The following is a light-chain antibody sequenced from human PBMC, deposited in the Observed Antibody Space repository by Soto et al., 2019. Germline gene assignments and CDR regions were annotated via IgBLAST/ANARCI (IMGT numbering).Light chain of an antibody. CDR3: SSYTTSNTRQIV. J-gene: IGLJ1*01. CDR2: DVS. CDR1: SSDVGGYNY. Sequence: DLTQAASVSGSPGQSSNISCTGTSSDVGGYNYVSWYQHHPGKAPKLIIYDVSNRPSGVSNPFSGSKSGNTASLTISGLQPEDKADYYCSSYTTSNTRQIVFGTGTKVTVL. V-gene: IGLV2-14*03.